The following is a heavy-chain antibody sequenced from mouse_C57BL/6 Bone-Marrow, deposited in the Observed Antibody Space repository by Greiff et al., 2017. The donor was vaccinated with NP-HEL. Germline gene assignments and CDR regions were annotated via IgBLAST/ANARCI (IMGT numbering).Heavy chain of an antibody. CDR3: ARHFDV. Sequence: EVQLQQSGPELVKPGASVKISCKASGYSFTGYYMNWVKQSPEKSLEWIGEINPSTGGTTYNQKFKAKATLTVDKSSSTAYMQLKSLTSEDSAVYYCARHFDVWGTGTTVTVSS. CDR1: GYSFTGYY. CDR2: INPSTGGT. V-gene: IGHV1-42*01. J-gene: IGHJ1*03.